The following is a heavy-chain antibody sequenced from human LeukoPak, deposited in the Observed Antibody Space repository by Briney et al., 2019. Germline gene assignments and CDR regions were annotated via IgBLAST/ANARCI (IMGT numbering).Heavy chain of an antibody. V-gene: IGHV4-31*03. CDR2: IFCNGGV. D-gene: IGHD2-2*01. CDR1: GDSMSSGGYL. J-gene: IGHJ3*01. Sequence: SETLSLTCSVSGDSMSSGGYLWTWIRQNPGKGLEWIGYIFCNGGVYYSPSLQSRLTISVDTSQKQFSLKMSSVTAADTAVYFCARLTCTGSSCSGGGAFDVWGQGTVVTVSS. CDR3: ARLTCTGSSCSGGGAFDV.